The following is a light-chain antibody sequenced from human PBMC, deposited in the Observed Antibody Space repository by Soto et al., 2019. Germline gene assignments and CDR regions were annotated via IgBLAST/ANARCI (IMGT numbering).Light chain of an antibody. J-gene: IGKJ5*01. V-gene: IGKV3D-15*01. CDR1: QSVSSSY. CDR3: QQYNNWPIT. CDR2: GAS. Sequence: EVVLTQSPGTLSLSPGERATLSCRASQSVSSSYLAWYQQKPGQAPRLLIYGASSRATGIPDRFSGSGSGTEFTLTISGLQSEDFAVYYCQQYNNWPITFGQGTRLEIK.